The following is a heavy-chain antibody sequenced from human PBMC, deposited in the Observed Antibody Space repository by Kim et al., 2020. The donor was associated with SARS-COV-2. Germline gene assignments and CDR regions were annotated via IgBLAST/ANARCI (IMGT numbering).Heavy chain of an antibody. Sequence: SETLSLTCAVYGGSFSGYYWSWIRQPPGKGLEWCGEINDSGSINYKRSLKSRVTSSVDTSKNHFSLKLSSVTAADTAVYYCARTRSPPIRLHDYWGQGNL. V-gene: IGHV4-34*01. J-gene: IGHJ4*02. CDR3: ARTRSPPIRLHDY. CDR2: INDSGSI. D-gene: IGHD4-17*01. CDR1: GGSFSGYY.